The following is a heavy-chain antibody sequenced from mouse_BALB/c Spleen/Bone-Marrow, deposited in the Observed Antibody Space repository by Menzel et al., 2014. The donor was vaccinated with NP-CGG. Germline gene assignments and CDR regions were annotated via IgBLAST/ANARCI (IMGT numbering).Heavy chain of an antibody. CDR1: GFNIKNTY. V-gene: IGHV14-3*02. J-gene: IGHJ3*01. D-gene: IGHD1-1*01. Sequence: VQLQQSGAELVKPGASVKLSCTASGFNIKNTYIHWVKQRPEQGLEWIGRIDPANVNTKYDPKFQGKATITADTSPNTAYLQLSSLTSEDTAVYYCATYYYGSSLFAYWGQGTLVTVSA. CDR2: IDPANVNT. CDR3: ATYYYGSSLFAY.